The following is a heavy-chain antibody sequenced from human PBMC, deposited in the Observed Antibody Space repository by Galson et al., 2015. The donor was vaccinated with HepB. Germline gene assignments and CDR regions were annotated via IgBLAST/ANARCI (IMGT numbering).Heavy chain of an antibody. CDR2: ISGSGGST. V-gene: IGHV3-23*01. D-gene: IGHD2-15*01. J-gene: IGHJ4*02. Sequence: SLRLSCAASGFTFSSYAMSWVRQAPGKGLEWVSAISGSGGSTYYADSVKGRFTISRDNSKNTLYLQMNSLRAEDTAVYYCAEDGYCSGGSCYRYFDYWGQGTLVTVSS. CDR3: AEDGYCSGGSCYRYFDY. CDR1: GFTFSSYA.